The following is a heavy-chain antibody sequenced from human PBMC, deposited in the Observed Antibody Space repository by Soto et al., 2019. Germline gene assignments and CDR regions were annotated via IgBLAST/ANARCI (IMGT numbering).Heavy chain of an antibody. J-gene: IGHJ4*02. CDR1: GGSVSSGSYY. D-gene: IGHD3-16*02. Sequence: SETLSLTCTVSGGSVSSGSYYWSWIRQPPGKGLEWIGYIYYSGSTNYNPSLKSRVTISVDTSKNQFSLKLSSVTAADTAVYYCARVPRLRLGELSPRGYWGQGTLVTVSS. CDR3: ARVPRLRLGELSPRGY. CDR2: IYYSGST. V-gene: IGHV4-61*01.